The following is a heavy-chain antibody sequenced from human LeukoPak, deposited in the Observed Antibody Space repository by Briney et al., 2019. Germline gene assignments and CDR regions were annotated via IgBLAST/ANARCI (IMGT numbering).Heavy chain of an antibody. D-gene: IGHD4-17*01. J-gene: IGHJ4*02. CDR3: ARVDYGDYVDY. V-gene: IGHV4-34*01. CDR2: INHSGST. Sequence: SETLSLTCAVHGGSFSGYYWSWIRQPPGKGLEWIGEINHSGSTNYNPSLKSRVTISVDTSKNQFSLKLSSVTAADTAVYYCARVDYGDYVDYWGQGTLVTVSS. CDR1: GGSFSGYY.